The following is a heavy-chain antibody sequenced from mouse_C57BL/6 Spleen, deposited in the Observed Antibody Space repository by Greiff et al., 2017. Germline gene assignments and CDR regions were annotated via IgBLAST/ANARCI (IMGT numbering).Heavy chain of an antibody. D-gene: IGHD1-1*01. CDR2: ISSGSSTI. Sequence: EVMLVESGGGLVKPGGSLKLSCAASGFPFSDYGMHWVRQAPEKGLEWVAYISSGSSTIYYADTVKGRFTISRDNAKNTLFLQMTSLRSEDTAMYYCALTTVVATGAMDYWGQGTSVTVSS. J-gene: IGHJ4*01. V-gene: IGHV5-17*01. CDR3: ALTTVVATGAMDY. CDR1: GFPFSDYG.